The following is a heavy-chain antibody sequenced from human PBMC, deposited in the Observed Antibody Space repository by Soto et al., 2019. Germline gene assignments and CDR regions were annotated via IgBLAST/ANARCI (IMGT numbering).Heavy chain of an antibody. CDR2: IDHSGST. Sequence: SETLSLTCSVSGDSMTTNDWWSWVLQPPGKGLEWIGEIDHSGSTNYNPSLESRVTILIDTSKNQFSLRLTSVTAADTAVYFCARAEQSRDAYGSGTKSDRGQGTL. J-gene: IGHJ4*02. V-gene: IGHV4-4*02. CDR1: GDSMTTNDW. D-gene: IGHD3-10*01. CDR3: ARAEQSRDAYGSGTKSD.